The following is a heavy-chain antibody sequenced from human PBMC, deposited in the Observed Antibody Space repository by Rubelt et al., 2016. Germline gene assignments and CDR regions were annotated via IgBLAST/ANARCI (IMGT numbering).Heavy chain of an antibody. V-gene: IGHV5-10-1*03. J-gene: IGHJ5*02. CDR1: GYSFTSYW. Sequence: EVQLVQSGAEVKKPGESLRISCKGSGYSFTSYWISWVRQMPGNGLEWMGRIDPSDSCTNYSPSFQGHVTISADKSISTAYLQWSSLKASDTAMYYCARIPGSGSSEINWFDPWGQGTLVTVSS. D-gene: IGHD3-10*01. CDR2: IDPSDSCT. CDR3: ARIPGSGSSEINWFDP.